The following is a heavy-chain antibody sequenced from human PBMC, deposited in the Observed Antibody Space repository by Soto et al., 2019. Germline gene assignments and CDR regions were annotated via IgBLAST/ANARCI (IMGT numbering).Heavy chain of an antibody. CDR1: GYSFTSYR. V-gene: IGHV5-51*01. CDR3: ARGYCTTTICDPWFDP. Sequence: GESLKISCTGVGYSFTSYRIGWVRQMPGKGLEWMGIIYPGDSDTRYGPSFQGQVTISADKSITTAYLQWSSLKASDTAMYYCARGYCTTTICDPWFDPWGQGTLVTVSS. D-gene: IGHD2-2*01. J-gene: IGHJ5*02. CDR2: IYPGDSDT.